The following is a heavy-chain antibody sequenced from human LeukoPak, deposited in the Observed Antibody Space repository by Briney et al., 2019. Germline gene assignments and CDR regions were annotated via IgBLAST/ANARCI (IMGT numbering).Heavy chain of an antibody. D-gene: IGHD3-9*01. CDR1: GGSFSGYY. Sequence: KPSETLSLTCAVYGGSFSGYYWSWIRQPPGKGLEWIGEINHSGSTNYNPSLKSRVTISVDTSKNQFSLKLSSVTAADTAVYYCARGLVDLFDYWGQGTLVTVSS. CDR3: ARGLVDLFDY. J-gene: IGHJ4*02. V-gene: IGHV4-34*01. CDR2: INHSGST.